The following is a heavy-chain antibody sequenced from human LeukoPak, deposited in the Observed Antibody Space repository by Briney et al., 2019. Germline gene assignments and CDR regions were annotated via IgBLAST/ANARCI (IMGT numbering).Heavy chain of an antibody. D-gene: IGHD3-10*01. CDR1: GGSFSGYY. CDR3: ARVRYGSGSYYFDY. J-gene: IGHJ4*02. V-gene: IGHV4-34*01. Sequence: PSETLSLTCAVYGGSFSGYYWSWIRQPPGKGLEWIGEINHSGSTNYNPSLKSRVTISVDTSKNQFSLKLSSVTAADTAVYYCARVRYGSGSYYFDYWGQGTLVTVSS. CDR2: INHSGST.